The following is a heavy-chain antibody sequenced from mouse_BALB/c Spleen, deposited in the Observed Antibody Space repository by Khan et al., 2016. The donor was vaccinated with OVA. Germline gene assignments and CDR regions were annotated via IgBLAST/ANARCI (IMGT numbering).Heavy chain of an antibody. CDR3: ASSNGNYWFAY. J-gene: IGHJ3*01. V-gene: IGHV9-3-1*01. Sequence: QIQLVQSGPELKKPGETVKISCKASGYTFTNYGMNWVKQAPGKGLKWMGWINTYTGEPTYADDFKGRFAFSLETSASTAYLQINNLENEDTATYFCASSNGNYWFAYWGQGTLVTVSA. CDR1: GYTFTNYG. CDR2: INTYTGEP. D-gene: IGHD2-1*01.